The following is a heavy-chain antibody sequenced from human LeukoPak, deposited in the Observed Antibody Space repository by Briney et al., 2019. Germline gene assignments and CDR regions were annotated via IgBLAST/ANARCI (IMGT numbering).Heavy chain of an antibody. Sequence: SETLSLTCTVSGGSITSNSYYWGWIRQPPGKGLEWIGSITYSGSTYYNPSLKSRVTISVDTSKNQFSLKLSSVTAADTAVYYCARGRRTYYDFWSGRLKYYYYYYMDVWGKGTTVTVSS. CDR2: ITYSGST. CDR1: GGSITSNSYY. CDR3: ARGRRTYYDFWSGRLKYYYYYYMDV. J-gene: IGHJ6*03. D-gene: IGHD3-3*01. V-gene: IGHV4-39*07.